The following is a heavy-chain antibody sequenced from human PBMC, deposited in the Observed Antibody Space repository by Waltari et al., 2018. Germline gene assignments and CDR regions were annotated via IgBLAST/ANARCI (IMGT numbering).Heavy chain of an antibody. Sequence: QVQLVQSGAEVKKPGSSVKVSCKASGGTFSSYAISWVRQAPGHGLEWMGGIIPIFGTANYAQKFQGRVTITADESTSTAYMELSSLRSEDTAVYYCARDNSRSPWQWLVMYFQHWGQGTLVTVSS. CDR3: ARDNSRSPWQWLVMYFQH. J-gene: IGHJ1*01. CDR2: IIPIFGTA. V-gene: IGHV1-69*01. D-gene: IGHD6-19*01. CDR1: GGTFSSYA.